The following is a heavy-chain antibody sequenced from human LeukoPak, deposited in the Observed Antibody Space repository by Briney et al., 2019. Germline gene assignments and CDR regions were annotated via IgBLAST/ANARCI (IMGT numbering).Heavy chain of an antibody. CDR3: ATASYGDYDLDY. J-gene: IGHJ4*02. Sequence: PGGSLRLSCAASGFTFSSYGMHWVRQAPGKGLEWVAAISYDGSNKYYADSVKGRFTISRDNSKNTLYLQMNSLRAEDTAVYYCATASYGDYDLDYWGQGTLVTVSS. D-gene: IGHD4-17*01. CDR1: GFTFSSYG. V-gene: IGHV3-30*03. CDR2: ISYDGSNK.